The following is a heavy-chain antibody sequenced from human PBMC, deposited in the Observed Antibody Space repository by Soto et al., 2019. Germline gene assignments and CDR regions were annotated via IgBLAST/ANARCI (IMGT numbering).Heavy chain of an antibody. CDR1: GFPFSSYS. V-gene: IGHV3-48*01. Sequence: SLRLSCAASGFPFSSYSMNWVRQAPGKGLEWVSYISSSSSTIYYADSVKGRFTISRDNAKNSLYLQMNSLRAEDTAVYYCAREGGFDWLLYDAFDIWGQGTMVTVSS. D-gene: IGHD3-9*01. CDR2: ISSSSSTI. CDR3: AREGGFDWLLYDAFDI. J-gene: IGHJ3*02.